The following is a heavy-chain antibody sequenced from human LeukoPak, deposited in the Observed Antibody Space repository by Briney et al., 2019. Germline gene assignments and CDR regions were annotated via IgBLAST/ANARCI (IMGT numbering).Heavy chain of an antibody. CDR1: GGSFSGYY. J-gene: IGHJ6*02. Sequence: SETLSLTCAVYGGSFSGYYWSWIRQPPGKGLEWIGEINHSGSINYNPSLKSRVTISLDTSKNQFSLKLSSVTAADTAVYYCARGPGGDCSSTSCSHYYYYGMDVWGQGTTVTVSS. D-gene: IGHD2-2*01. CDR3: ARGPGGDCSSTSCSHYYYYGMDV. CDR2: INHSGSI. V-gene: IGHV4-34*01.